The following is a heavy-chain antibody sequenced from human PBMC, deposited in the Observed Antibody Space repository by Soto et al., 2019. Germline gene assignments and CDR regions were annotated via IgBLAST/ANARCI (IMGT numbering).Heavy chain of an antibody. CDR2: INSDGSAT. CDR3: ERDRSLWFRAY. CDR1: GFTFSNYW. V-gene: IGHV3-74*01. D-gene: IGHD3-10*01. Sequence: EVQLVESGGDLVQPGGSLRLSCAASGFTFSNYWMHWVRQAPGKGLVWVSRINSDGSATTYADSVKGRITISRDNAKGTLYLQTNSLSAEDMAVYHCERDRSLWFRAYWGQGTLVTVSS. J-gene: IGHJ4*02.